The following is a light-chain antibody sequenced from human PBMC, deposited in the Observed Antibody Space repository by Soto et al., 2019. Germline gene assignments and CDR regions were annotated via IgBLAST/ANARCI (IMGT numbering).Light chain of an antibody. CDR3: SSYAGSNNLGV. CDR2: EVS. V-gene: IGLV2-8*01. J-gene: IGLJ2*01. Sequence: QSALTQPPSASGSPGQSVTISCTGTSSDVGGYNYVSWYQQHPGKAPKLMIYEVSKRPSGVPDRFSGSKSGNMASLTVSGLQAEDEADYYCSSYAGSNNLGVFGGGTQLTVL. CDR1: SSDVGGYNY.